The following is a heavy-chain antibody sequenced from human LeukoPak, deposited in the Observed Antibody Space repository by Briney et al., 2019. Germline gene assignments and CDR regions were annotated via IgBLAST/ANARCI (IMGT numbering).Heavy chain of an antibody. CDR3: ARALLGLGYLDWFDP. CDR1: GYTFTSYG. D-gene: IGHD3-16*01. J-gene: IGHJ5*02. V-gene: IGHV1-18*01. CDR2: ISAYNGNT. Sequence: ASVKVSCKASGYTFTSYGISWVRQAPGQGLEWMGWISAYNGNTNYAQKLQGRVTMTTDTSTSTAYMELRSLRSDDTAVYYCARALLGLGYLDWFDPWGQGTLVTVSS.